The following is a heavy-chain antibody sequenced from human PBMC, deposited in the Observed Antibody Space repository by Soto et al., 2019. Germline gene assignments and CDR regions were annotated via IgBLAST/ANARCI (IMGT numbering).Heavy chain of an antibody. Sequence: EVQLVESGGGLVQPGGSLRLSCAASGFTFSSYSMNWVRQAPGKGLEWLSYISSSISTMHYADSVKGRFTISRDNAKNSLYLQINSVRAEDTAAYYCAREVRDTAVADFDYWGQGTLVTVSS. CDR2: ISSSISTM. J-gene: IGHJ4*02. CDR3: AREVRDTAVADFDY. D-gene: IGHD5-18*01. CDR1: GFTFSSYS. V-gene: IGHV3-48*01.